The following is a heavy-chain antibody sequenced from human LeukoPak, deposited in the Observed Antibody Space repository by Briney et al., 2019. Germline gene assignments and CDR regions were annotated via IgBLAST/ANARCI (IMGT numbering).Heavy chain of an antibody. Sequence: ASVRVSCKVSGSTLSKISIDWVRQAPGKGPEWMGSVGHEDGTTIHAQKFRGRFNMTVDTATDTAYMEMSSLMSEDTATYYCATGAIVFDYWGRGTLVTVSS. CDR2: VGHEDGTT. CDR1: GSTLSKIS. CDR3: ATGAIVFDY. V-gene: IGHV1-24*01. D-gene: IGHD3-22*01. J-gene: IGHJ4*02.